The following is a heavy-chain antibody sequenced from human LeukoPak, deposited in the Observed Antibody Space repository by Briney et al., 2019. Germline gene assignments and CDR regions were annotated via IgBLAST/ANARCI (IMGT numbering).Heavy chain of an antibody. CDR3: ARDLPYSGSHGLFDY. J-gene: IGHJ4*02. V-gene: IGHV1-46*01. Sequence: ASVKVSCKASGYTFTSYYMHWVRQAPGQGLEWMGIINPSGGSTSYAQKFQGRVTMTRDMSTSTVYMELSSLRSEDTAVYYCARDLPYSGSHGLFDYWGQGTLVTVSS. CDR1: GYTFTSYY. D-gene: IGHD1-26*01. CDR2: INPSGGST.